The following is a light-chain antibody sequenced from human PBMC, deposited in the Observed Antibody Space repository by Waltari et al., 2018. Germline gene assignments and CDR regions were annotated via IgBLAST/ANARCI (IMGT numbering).Light chain of an antibody. Sequence: EIVLTQSPATRSLSPGETATLACRASQSVSTYLAWYQQKPGQAPRLLIYDASNRATGIPDRFRGSGSGTDFTLTISSLEPEDFALYYCQQRSSWTPHTFGQGARLEIK. V-gene: IGKV3-11*01. J-gene: IGKJ2*01. CDR1: QSVSTY. CDR2: DAS. CDR3: QQRSSWTPHT.